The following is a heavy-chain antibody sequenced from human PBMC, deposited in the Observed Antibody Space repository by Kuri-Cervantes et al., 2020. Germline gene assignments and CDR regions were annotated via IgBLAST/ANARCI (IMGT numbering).Heavy chain of an antibody. V-gene: IGHV4-28*03. Sequence: SETLSLTCAVSGYSISSGNWWGWLRQTPGKRLEWIAYIYYSGSTYYNPSLKSRVTISVDKSKNQFSLKLSSVTAADTAVYYCARARAFSYTKRYSSSWYPDYWGQGTLVTVSS. D-gene: IGHD6-13*01. CDR1: GYSISSGNW. CDR2: IYYSGST. CDR3: ARARAFSYTKRYSSSWYPDY. J-gene: IGHJ4*02.